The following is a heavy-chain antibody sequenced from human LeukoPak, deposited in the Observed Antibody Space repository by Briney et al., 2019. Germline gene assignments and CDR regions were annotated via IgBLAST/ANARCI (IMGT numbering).Heavy chain of an antibody. Sequence: PGGSLILSCAASGFTFDDYAMHWVRQAPGKGLEWVSGISWNSGNIGYADSVKGRFTISRDNAKNSLSLQMNSLRAEDMALYYCAKDRIAASFDAFDIWGQGTMVTVSS. V-gene: IGHV3-9*03. CDR2: ISWNSGNI. CDR3: AKDRIAASFDAFDI. CDR1: GFTFDDYA. J-gene: IGHJ3*02. D-gene: IGHD6-13*01.